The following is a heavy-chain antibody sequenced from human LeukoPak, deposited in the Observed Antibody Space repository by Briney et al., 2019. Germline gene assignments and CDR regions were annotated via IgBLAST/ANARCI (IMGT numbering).Heavy chain of an antibody. CDR2: INPNSGGT. Sequence: ASVKVSCKASGYTFTGYYMHWVRQAPGQGLEWMGWINPNSGGTNYAQKFQGRVTMTRDTSISTAYMELSRLRSDDTAVYYCARSGYSSGWYAGAFDIWGQGTMVTVSS. V-gene: IGHV1-2*02. CDR3: ARSGYSSGWYAGAFDI. D-gene: IGHD6-19*01. J-gene: IGHJ3*02. CDR1: GYTFTGYY.